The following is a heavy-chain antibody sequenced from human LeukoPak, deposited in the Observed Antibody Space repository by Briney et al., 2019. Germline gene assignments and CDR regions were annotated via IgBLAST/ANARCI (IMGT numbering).Heavy chain of an antibody. CDR1: GGSLSSYY. D-gene: IGHD6-19*01. Sequence: SETLSLTCTVSGGSLSSYYWSWIRQPPGKGLEWIGYIYYSGSTNYNPSLKSRVTISVDTSKNQFSLKLSSVTAADTAVYYCATSGIAVGYFDYWGQGTLVTVSS. J-gene: IGHJ4*02. V-gene: IGHV4-59*01. CDR2: IYYSGST. CDR3: ATSGIAVGYFDY.